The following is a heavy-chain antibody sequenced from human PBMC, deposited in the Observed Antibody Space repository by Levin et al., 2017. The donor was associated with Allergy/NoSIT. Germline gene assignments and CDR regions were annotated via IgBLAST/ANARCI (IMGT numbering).Heavy chain of an antibody. D-gene: IGHD3-9*01. Sequence: HPGGSLRLSCAASGFTFSSYAMHWVRQAPGKGLEWVAVISYDGSNKYYADSVKGRFTISRDNSKNTLYLQMNSLRAEDTAVYYCARDYDIWGQGTLVTVSS. V-gene: IGHV3-30*04. CDR1: GFTFSSYA. J-gene: IGHJ4*02. CDR2: ISYDGSNK. CDR3: ARDYDI.